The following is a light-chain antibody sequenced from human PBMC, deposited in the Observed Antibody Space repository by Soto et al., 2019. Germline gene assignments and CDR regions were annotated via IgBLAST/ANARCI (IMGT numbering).Light chain of an antibody. CDR2: EVS. J-gene: IGLJ2*01. CDR1: GSDIGGYNY. Sequence: QSALTQPASGSGSPGQSITISCTGTGSDIGGYNYVSWYQQYPGTVPKLIIYEVSNRPSGVSNRFSGSQSGNTASLTISGLQAEDEADYFCSSYISSSTSTVFGGGTKLTVL. V-gene: IGLV2-14*01. CDR3: SSYISSSTSTV.